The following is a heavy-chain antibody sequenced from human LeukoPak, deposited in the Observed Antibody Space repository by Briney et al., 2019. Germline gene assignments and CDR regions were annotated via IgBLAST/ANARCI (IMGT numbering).Heavy chain of an antibody. CDR2: IYNSETT. V-gene: IGHV4-59*01. CDR1: GASISRYY. J-gene: IGHJ4*02. CDR3: AGGGYCSSASCFAPLFDW. D-gene: IGHD2-2*01. Sequence: SETLSLTCTVSGASISRYYWSWIRQSPGKGLEWIGYIYNSETTNYNPSLKSRVAMSLYTSKSQFSLRLRSVTAADTALYFCAGGGYCSSASCFAPLFDWWGRGVLVTVSS.